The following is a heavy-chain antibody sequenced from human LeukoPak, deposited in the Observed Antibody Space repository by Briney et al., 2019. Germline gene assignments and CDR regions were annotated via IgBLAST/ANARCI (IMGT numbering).Heavy chain of an antibody. CDR2: ISSSGGST. CDR1: RFTFSSYA. J-gene: IGHJ4*02. D-gene: IGHD1-1*01. V-gene: IGHV3-23*01. Sequence: GGSLRLSCAASRFTFSSYAMSWVRQAPGKGLEWVSGISSSGGSTYYADCVKGRLTISRDNSKKTLYLHMNSLRAEDTAVYYCATDPQITNWYDYFDFWGQGTLVTVSS. CDR3: ATDPQITNWYDYFDF.